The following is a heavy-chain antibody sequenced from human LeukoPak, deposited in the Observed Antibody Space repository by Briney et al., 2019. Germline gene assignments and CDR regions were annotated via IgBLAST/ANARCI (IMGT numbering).Heavy chain of an antibody. V-gene: IGHV4-34*01. D-gene: IGHD2/OR15-2a*01. CDR2: INHSGGT. CDR3: ARGRLYYFDY. CDR1: GGSFSGYY. Sequence: ASETLSLTCAVYGGSFSGYYWSWIRQPPGKGLEWIGEINHSGGTNYNPSLKSRVTISVDTSKNQFSLKLSSVTAADTAVYYCARGRLYYFDYWGQGTLVTVSS. J-gene: IGHJ4*02.